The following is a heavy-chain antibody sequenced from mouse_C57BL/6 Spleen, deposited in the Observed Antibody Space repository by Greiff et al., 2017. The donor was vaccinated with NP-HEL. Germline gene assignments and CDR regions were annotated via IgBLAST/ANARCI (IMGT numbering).Heavy chain of an antibody. J-gene: IGHJ1*03. V-gene: IGHV1-39*01. CDR2: INPNYGTT. CDR3: AKNYYGSSYGYCDV. CDR1: GYSFTDYN. Sequence: EVQLQQSGPELVKPGASVKISCKASGYSFTDYNMNWVKQSNGKSLEWIGVINPNYGTTSYNQKFKGKATLTVDQSSSTAYMQLNSLTSEDSAVYYCAKNYYGSSYGYCDVWGTGTTVTVSS. D-gene: IGHD1-1*01.